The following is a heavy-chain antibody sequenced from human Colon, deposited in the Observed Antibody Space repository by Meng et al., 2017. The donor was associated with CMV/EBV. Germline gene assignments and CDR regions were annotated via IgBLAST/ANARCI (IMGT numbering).Heavy chain of an antibody. J-gene: IGHJ6*02. CDR2: ITHSGANK. D-gene: IGHD3-10*01. Sequence: GGSLRPSCAASGSASSDHYNGWMRQVPGQGLEWVSYITHSGANKSNENSVEGRITNSRDNANSSPFLQINSLRAEETADYYCARDISLWFEELTKYGLDVWGQGTTVTVSS. CDR1: GSASSDHY. V-gene: IGHV3-11*01. CDR3: ARDISLWFEELTKYGLDV.